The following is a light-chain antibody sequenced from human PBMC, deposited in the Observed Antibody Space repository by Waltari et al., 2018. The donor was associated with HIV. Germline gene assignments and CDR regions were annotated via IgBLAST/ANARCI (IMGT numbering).Light chain of an antibody. Sequence: IVMTQSPATLSVSPGERATLSCRASQSVSSNLAWYQQKPGQAHRLLIYGASTRATGIPARFSGSGSGTEFTLTISSLQSEDFAVYYCQQYNNWPSFTFGPGTKVDIK. CDR2: GAS. CDR3: QQYNNWPSFT. CDR1: QSVSSN. J-gene: IGKJ3*01. V-gene: IGKV3-15*01.